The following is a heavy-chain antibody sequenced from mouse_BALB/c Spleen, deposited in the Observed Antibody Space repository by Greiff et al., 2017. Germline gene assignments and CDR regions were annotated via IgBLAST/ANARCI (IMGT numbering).Heavy chain of an antibody. J-gene: IGHJ4*01. CDR1: GFNIKDYY. CDR3: ARGPGAMDY. Sequence: VQLQQSGAELVRPGALVKLSCKASGFNIKDYYMHWVKQRPEQGLAWIGWIDPENGNTIYDPKFQGKASITADTSSNTAYLQLSSLTSEDTAVYYCARGPGAMDYWGQGTSVTVSS. V-gene: IGHV14-1*02. CDR2: IDPENGNT.